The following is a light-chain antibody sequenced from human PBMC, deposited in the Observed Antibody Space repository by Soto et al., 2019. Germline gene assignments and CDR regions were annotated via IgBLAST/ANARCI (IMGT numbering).Light chain of an antibody. Sequence: EIVFTQSPATLSLSPGERVTLACRARQSLPRNLAWYQHKPGQSPRLLIYGASARETGIPARFSGGGSGAEYTLTISSLQSEDVEVDYCQQYDKWTRTFGQGTKVDIK. J-gene: IGKJ1*01. CDR3: QQYDKWTRT. V-gene: IGKV3-15*01. CDR2: GAS. CDR1: QSLPRN.